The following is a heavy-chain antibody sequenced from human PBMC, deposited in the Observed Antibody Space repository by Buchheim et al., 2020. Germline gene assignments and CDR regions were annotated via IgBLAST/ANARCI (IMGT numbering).Heavy chain of an antibody. CDR2: ISGSSSNT. D-gene: IGHD3-10*01. CDR1: GFTFSSYA. Sequence: EVQLLESGGGLVQPGGSLRLSCAASGFTFSSYAMSWVRQAPGKGLEWVSVISGSSSNTYYADSVKGRFTISRDSSKNTLYLQMHSLRAEDTAVYYCAKVAWFGEYPAGYYGMDVWGQGTT. CDR3: AKVAWFGEYPAGYYGMDV. J-gene: IGHJ6*02. V-gene: IGHV3-23*01.